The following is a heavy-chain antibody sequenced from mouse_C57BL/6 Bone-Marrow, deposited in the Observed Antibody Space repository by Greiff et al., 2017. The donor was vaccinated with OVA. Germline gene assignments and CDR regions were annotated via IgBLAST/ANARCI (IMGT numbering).Heavy chain of an antibody. J-gene: IGHJ4*01. CDR3: TKIAQAPYAMDY. CDR2: ISSGGDYI. V-gene: IGHV5-9-1*02. CDR1: GFTFSSYA. D-gene: IGHD3-2*02. Sequence: EVHLVESGEGLVKPGGSLKLSCAASGFTFSSYAMSWVRQTPEKRLEWVAYISSGGDYIYYADTVKGRFTISRDNARNTLYLQMSSLKSEDTAMYYCTKIAQAPYAMDYWGQGTSVTVSS.